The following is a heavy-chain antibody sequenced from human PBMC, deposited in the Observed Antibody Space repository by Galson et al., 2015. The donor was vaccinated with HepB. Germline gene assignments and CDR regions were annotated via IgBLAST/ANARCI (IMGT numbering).Heavy chain of an antibody. CDR3: ARGGQGYSTTPPGGY. J-gene: IGHJ4*02. V-gene: IGHV3-21*01. D-gene: IGHD6-13*01. Sequence: SLRLSCAASGFTFSSYSMNWVRQAPGEGLEWVSSISSSSSYIYYADSVKGRFTISRDNAKNSLYLQMNSLRAEDTAVYYCARGGQGYSTTPPGGYWGQGTLVTVSS. CDR2: ISSSSSYI. CDR1: GFTFSSYS.